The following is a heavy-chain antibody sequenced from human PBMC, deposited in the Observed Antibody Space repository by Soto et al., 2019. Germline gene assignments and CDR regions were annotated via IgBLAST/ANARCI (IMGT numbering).Heavy chain of an antibody. Sequence: QVQLVESGGGVVQPGRSLRLSCAASGFTFSSYGMHWVRQAPGKGLEWVAVIWYDGSNKYSADSVKGRFTISRDNSKNTLYLQMNSLRAEDTAVYYCARDRPNYDILTGYPLDYWGQGTLVTVSS. D-gene: IGHD3-9*01. CDR2: IWYDGSNK. V-gene: IGHV3-33*01. J-gene: IGHJ4*02. CDR1: GFTFSSYG. CDR3: ARDRPNYDILTGYPLDY.